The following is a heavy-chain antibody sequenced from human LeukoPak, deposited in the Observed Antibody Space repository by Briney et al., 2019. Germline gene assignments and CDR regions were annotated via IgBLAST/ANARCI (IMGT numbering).Heavy chain of an antibody. CDR2: ISSSSSYI. D-gene: IGHD3-22*01. J-gene: IGHJ4*02. V-gene: IGHV3-21*04. CDR1: GFTFCSYS. Sequence: GGSLRLSCAASGFTFCSYSMNWVRQAPGKGLEWVSSISSSSSYIYYADSVKGRFTISRDNAKNSLHLQMNSLRAEDTAVYYCARAYYYDSSGYYHPTAGDYWGQGTLVTVSS. CDR3: ARAYYYDSSGYYHPTAGDY.